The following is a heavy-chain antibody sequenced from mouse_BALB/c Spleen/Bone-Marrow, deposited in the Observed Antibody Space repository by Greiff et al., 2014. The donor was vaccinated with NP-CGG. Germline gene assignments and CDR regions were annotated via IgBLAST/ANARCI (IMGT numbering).Heavy chain of an antibody. J-gene: IGHJ2*01. CDR2: IYPGDGDT. CDR1: GYTFTGYW. V-gene: IGHV1-87*01. D-gene: IGHD1-1*01. CDR3: ARFVYDSPSAY. Sequence: VKLVESGAELARPGASVKLSCKASGYTFTGYWMQWVKQRPGQGLEWIGIIYPGDGDTRYTQKFKGKATLTADKSSSTAYMQLRNLASEDSAAYYCARFVYDSPSAYWGQGTTLTVSS.